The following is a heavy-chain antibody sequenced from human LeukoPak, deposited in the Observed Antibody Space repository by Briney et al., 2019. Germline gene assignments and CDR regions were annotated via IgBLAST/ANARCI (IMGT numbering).Heavy chain of an antibody. CDR1: GGSISSSSYY. CDR3: ASLYYDSSGGAFDI. V-gene: IGHV4-39*07. J-gene: IGHJ3*02. CDR2: IYYSGST. Sequence: PSETLSLTCTVSGGSISSSSYYWGWIRQPPGKGLEWIGSIYYSGSTYYNPSLKSRVTISVDTSKNQFSLKLSSVTAADTAVYYCASLYYDSSGGAFDIWGQGTMVTVSS. D-gene: IGHD3-22*01.